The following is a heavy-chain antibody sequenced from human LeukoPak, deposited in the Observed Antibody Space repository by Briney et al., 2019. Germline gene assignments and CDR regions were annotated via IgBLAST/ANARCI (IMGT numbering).Heavy chain of an antibody. CDR2: IKQDGSEK. D-gene: IGHD6-13*01. CDR3: ARGTIAAAGYYYFDY. Sequence: PAGTLSLSCAASGFTFSSYWMSWVRQAPGKGLEWVGNIKQDGSEKYYVASVKGGFTISRDNAKNSLYLQMNSLRAEDTAVYYCARGTIAAAGYYYFDYWGQGTQVTVSS. CDR1: GFTFSSYW. V-gene: IGHV3-7*04. J-gene: IGHJ4*02.